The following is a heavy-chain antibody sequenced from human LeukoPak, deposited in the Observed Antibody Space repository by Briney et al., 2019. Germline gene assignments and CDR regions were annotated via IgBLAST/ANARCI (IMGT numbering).Heavy chain of an antibody. CDR2: IYTSGST. V-gene: IGHV4-4*07. CDR3: AREKGRYEQLVRYFDY. D-gene: IGHD6-6*01. Sequence: PSETLSLTCTVSGGSISSYYWSWIRQPAGKGLEWIGRIYTSGSTNYNPSLKSRVTMSVDTSKNQFSLKLSSVTAADTAVYYCAREKGRYEQLVRYFDYWGQGTLVTVSS. CDR1: GGSISSYY. J-gene: IGHJ4*02.